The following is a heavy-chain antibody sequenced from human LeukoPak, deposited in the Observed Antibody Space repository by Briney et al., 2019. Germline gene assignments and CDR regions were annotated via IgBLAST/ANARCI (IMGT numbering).Heavy chain of an antibody. CDR2: IRASSSLI. CDR3: AREASLG. V-gene: IGHV3-48*04. CDR1: GFTFSSYG. Sequence: GRSLRLSCAASGFTFSSYGMHWVRQAPGKGLEWVSYIRASSSLISYADSVRGRFTISRDDAKKSVFLQMHSLRADDTAVYYCAREASLGWGQGTVVTVSS. J-gene: IGHJ3*01.